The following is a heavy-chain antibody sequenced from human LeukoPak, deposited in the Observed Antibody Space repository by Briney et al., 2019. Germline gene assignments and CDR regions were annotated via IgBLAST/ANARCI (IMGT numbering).Heavy chain of an antibody. CDR3: VLAPNSNWFDF. CDR2: IHYSGSS. J-gene: IGHJ4*02. Sequence: SETLSLTCSVSGDSISDFYWNWIRQPPEKGLEWIGNIHYSGSSVYNPSLRSRVSMSIDRSLKQFFLKLTSVTAADTAVYYCVLAPNSNWFDFWGQGILVTVSS. CDR1: GDSISDFY. V-gene: IGHV4-59*08. D-gene: IGHD2-8*01.